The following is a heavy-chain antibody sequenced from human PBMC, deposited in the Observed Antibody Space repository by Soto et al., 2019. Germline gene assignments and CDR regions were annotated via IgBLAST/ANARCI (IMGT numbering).Heavy chain of an antibody. CDR2: IWYDGSNK. Sequence: QVQLVESGGGVVQPGRSLRLSCAASGFTFSSYGMHWVRQAPGKGLEWVAVIWYDGSNKYYADSVKGRFTISRDNSKNTLYLQMNSLRAEDTAVYYCARELTDRADAFDIWGQGTMVTVSS. J-gene: IGHJ3*02. CDR3: ARELTDRADAFDI. CDR1: GFTFSSYG. V-gene: IGHV3-33*01. D-gene: IGHD2-8*02.